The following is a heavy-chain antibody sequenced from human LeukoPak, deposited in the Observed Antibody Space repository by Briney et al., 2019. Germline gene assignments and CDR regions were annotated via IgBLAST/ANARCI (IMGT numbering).Heavy chain of an antibody. V-gene: IGHV3-66*01. CDR2: IYSGGST. J-gene: IGHJ2*01. CDR1: GFTVSSNY. D-gene: IGHD3-10*01. CDR3: ARESYGSGSYYNVRLRYWYFDL. Sequence: GGSLRLSCAASGFTVSSNYMSWVRQAPGKGLEWVSVIYSGGSTYYADSVKGGFTISRDNSKNTLYLQMNSLRAEDTAVYYCARESYGSGSYYNVRLRYWYFDLWGRGTLVTVSS.